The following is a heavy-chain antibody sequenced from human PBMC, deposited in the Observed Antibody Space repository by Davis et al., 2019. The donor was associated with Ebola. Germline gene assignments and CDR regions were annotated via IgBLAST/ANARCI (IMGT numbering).Heavy chain of an antibody. J-gene: IGHJ4*02. CDR3: ARFGHGAY. Sequence: PSETLSLTCTVSDDSISGHYWNWFRQPPGKGLEWIGFISGSGRTSYSPSLTSRITISADTSKNQFSLNLSSVTAADTAVYFCARFGHGAYWGQGTLVTVSS. V-gene: IGHV4-59*11. CDR2: ISGSGRT. D-gene: IGHD3-16*01. CDR1: DDSISGHY.